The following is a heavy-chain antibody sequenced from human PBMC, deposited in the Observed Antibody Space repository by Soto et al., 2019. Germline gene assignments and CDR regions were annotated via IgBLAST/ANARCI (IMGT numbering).Heavy chain of an antibody. D-gene: IGHD2-21*01. V-gene: IGHV4-4*07. Sequence: QVQLQESGPGLVKASETLSLSCTVSGHSISADYWSWIRQPAGKRLEWIGRVDASGNTNYNPSLNDRVTMSVETSKNQVFLKVRSVTDADTAMYFCARDVGGSVIPHWFDHWGQGALVTVSS. CDR2: VDASGNT. CDR3: ARDVGGSVIPHWFDH. J-gene: IGHJ5*02. CDR1: GHSISADY.